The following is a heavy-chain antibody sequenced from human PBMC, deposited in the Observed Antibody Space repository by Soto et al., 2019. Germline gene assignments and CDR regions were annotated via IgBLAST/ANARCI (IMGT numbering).Heavy chain of an antibody. D-gene: IGHD3-16*01. Sequence: PGESLKISCKGSVYSFTGYWINWVRQMPGKGLEWMGRIDPDDSYINYSPSFQGHVTISADRSISTAYLQWSSLKASDTAMYYCARRLGAITGNYWGPGTPVTVSS. CDR1: VYSFTGYW. J-gene: IGHJ4*02. V-gene: IGHV5-10-1*01. CDR2: IDPDDSYI. CDR3: ARRLGAITGNY.